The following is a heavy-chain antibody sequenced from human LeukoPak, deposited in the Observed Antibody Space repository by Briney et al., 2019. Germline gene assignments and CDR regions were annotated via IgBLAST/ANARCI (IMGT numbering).Heavy chain of an antibody. CDR1: GGTFSSYA. V-gene: IGHV1-69*13. CDR2: IIPIFGTA. J-gene: IGHJ6*02. D-gene: IGHD6-13*01. Sequence: EASVKVSCKASGGTFSSYAISWVRQAPGQGLERMGGIIPIFGTANYAQKFQGRVTITADESTSTAYMELSSLRSEDTAVYYCARGCRQLAPYYYYGMDVWGQGTTVTVSS. CDR3: ARGCRQLAPYYYYGMDV.